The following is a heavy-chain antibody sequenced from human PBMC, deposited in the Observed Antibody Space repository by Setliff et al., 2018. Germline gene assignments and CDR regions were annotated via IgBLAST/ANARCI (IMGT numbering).Heavy chain of an antibody. CDR3: VRDLHWGFDY. CDR2: IIHSGST. V-gene: IGHV4-34*12. D-gene: IGHD7-27*01. Sequence: SETLSLTCAVYGGSFSGYYWSWIRQPPGKGLEWIGEIIHSGSTNYNPSLKSRVTISMDTSKNQFSLKVSSVTAADTAVYYCVRDLHWGFDYWGLGTLVTVSS. J-gene: IGHJ4*02. CDR1: GGSFSGYY.